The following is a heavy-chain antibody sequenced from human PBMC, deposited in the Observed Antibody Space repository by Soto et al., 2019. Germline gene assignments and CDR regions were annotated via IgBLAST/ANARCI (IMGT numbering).Heavy chain of an antibody. CDR1: GGSISSYR. D-gene: IGHD1-7*01. Sequence: SETLSLTCTVSGGSISSYRWSWIRQPAGKGLEWICRLNTYGNTHYNPSLKSRVTVSVDTSRNQFFLTLRSVTAADSAVYHCGRESGETWDYEASWGQGTPVTVSS. V-gene: IGHV4-4*07. J-gene: IGHJ5*02. CDR2: LNTYGNT. CDR3: GRESGETWDYEAS.